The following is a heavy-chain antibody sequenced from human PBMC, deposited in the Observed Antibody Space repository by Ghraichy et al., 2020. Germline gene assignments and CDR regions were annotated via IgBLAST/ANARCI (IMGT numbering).Heavy chain of an antibody. D-gene: IGHD2-2*01. J-gene: IGHJ4*02. CDR2: ISWDGGST. CDR3: AKGLLGRVVVPVGDFDY. Sequence: GGSLRLSCAASGFTFDDYTMHWVRQAPGKGLEWVSLISWDGGSTYYADSVKGRFTISRDNSKNSLYLQMNSLRTEDTALYYCAKGLLGRVVVPVGDFDYWGQGTLVTVSS. V-gene: IGHV3-43*01. CDR1: GFTFDDYT.